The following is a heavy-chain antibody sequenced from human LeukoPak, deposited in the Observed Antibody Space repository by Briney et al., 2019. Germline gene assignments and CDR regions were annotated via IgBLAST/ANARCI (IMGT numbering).Heavy chain of an antibody. D-gene: IGHD1-7*01. CDR1: GYTFTVYY. CDR2: INLNSGGT. V-gene: IGHV1-2*02. CDR3: ARQYIWNYEWFDP. Sequence: ASVKVSCKAAGYTFTVYYMHWAREAPGQGLEWMGWINLNSGGTNNAQKFQGRVTMTRDNSISTAYMELSRLRSDDTAVYYCARQYIWNYEWFDPWGQGTLVTVSS. J-gene: IGHJ5*02.